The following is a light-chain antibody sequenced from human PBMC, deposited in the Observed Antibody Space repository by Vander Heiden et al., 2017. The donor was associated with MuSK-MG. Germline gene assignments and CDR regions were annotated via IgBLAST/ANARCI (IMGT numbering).Light chain of an antibody. J-gene: IGKJ5*01. V-gene: IGKV1-27*01. CDR3: QKDDSAPHT. CDR1: QGIRNY. CDR2: AAS. Sequence: DIQMTQSPSSLSASVGDRVTITCRASQGIRNYLAWYQQKPGKVPQLLIYAASTLQSGVPSRFSGSGSGADFTLTISGLQPEDVATYYCQKDDSAPHTFGQATRLEIK.